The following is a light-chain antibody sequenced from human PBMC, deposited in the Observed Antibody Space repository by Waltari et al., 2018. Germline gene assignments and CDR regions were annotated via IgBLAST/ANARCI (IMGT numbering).Light chain of an antibody. CDR3: SSYTTTTVV. CDR1: SSDVGGYKY. J-gene: IGLJ2*01. CDR2: DVS. Sequence: QSALTQPASVSGSPGQSITIHCTGTSSDVGGYKYFSWYQQHPGKAPKLMIYDVSNRPSGVSNRFSGSKSGNTASLTISGLQAEDEADYYCSSYTTTTVVFGGGTKLTVL. V-gene: IGLV2-14*03.